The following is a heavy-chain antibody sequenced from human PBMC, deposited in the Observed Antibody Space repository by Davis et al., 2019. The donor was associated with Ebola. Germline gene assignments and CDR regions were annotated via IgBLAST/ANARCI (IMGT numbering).Heavy chain of an antibody. CDR3: ARGQQWLEGSFDY. D-gene: IGHD6-19*01. V-gene: IGHV3-33*01. J-gene: IGHJ4*02. Sequence: GESLKISCAASGFTFSSYGMHWVRQAPGRGLEWVAIIWYDGSNKFYADSVKGRFTISRDNSKNTLYLQINSLRAEDTAVYYCARGQQWLEGSFDYWGQGTLVTVSP. CDR1: GFTFSSYG. CDR2: IWYDGSNK.